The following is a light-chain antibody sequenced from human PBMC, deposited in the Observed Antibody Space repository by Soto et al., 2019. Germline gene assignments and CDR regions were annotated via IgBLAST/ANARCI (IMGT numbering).Light chain of an antibody. CDR1: SSDVGGYNY. J-gene: IGLJ1*01. Sequence: QSVLTQPPSASGSPGQSVTISCTGCSSDVGGYNYVSWYQQHPGKAPKLMIYEVIKRPSGVPDRFSGSKSGNTASLTVSGLQAEDEADYYCSSYGGSNNYVLGTGTKVTVL. CDR3: SSYGGSNNYV. CDR2: EVI. V-gene: IGLV2-8*01.